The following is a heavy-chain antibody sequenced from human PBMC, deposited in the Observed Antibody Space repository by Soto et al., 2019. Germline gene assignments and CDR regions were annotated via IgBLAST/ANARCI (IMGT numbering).Heavy chain of an antibody. CDR3: AKDSPVLTV. J-gene: IGHJ6*02. Sequence: PGGSLRLSCEASGLTISIYGMSWVRQAPGKGLEWVSAITGGGDGTYYADSVKGRFTISRDNSKNTLYLQMNNLRAEDAAIYYCAKDSPVLTVWGQGTTVTVSS. D-gene: IGHD2-15*01. CDR2: ITGGGDGT. V-gene: IGHV3-23*01. CDR1: GLTISIYG.